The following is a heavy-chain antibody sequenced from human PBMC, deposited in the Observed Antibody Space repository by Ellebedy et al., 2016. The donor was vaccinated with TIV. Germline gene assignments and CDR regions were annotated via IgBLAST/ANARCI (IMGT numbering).Heavy chain of an antibody. J-gene: IGHJ6*02. D-gene: IGHD3-10*01. Sequence: SETLSLTXSVSGGSITSSTYYWGWIRQPPGKGLEWIGSIFYSGTPYYNPSLKSRVTISVDTSKTQFSLKVSSVTAAGTAVYYCASGQFDDMAVWGQGTTVTVSS. V-gene: IGHV4-39*01. CDR1: GGSITSSTYY. CDR2: IFYSGTP. CDR3: ASGQFDDMAV.